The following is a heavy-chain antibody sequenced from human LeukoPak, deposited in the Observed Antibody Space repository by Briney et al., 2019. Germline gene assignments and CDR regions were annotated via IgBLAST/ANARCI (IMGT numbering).Heavy chain of an antibody. J-gene: IGHJ5*02. D-gene: IGHD3-22*01. CDR1: GGTFSSYA. CDR3: ARDRGVTMIVVADNWFDP. Sequence: VKVSCKASGGTFSSYAISWVRQAPGQGLEWMGGIIPIFGTANYAQKFQGRVTITADESTSTAYMELSSLRSEDTAVYYCARDRGVTMIVVADNWFDPWGQGTLVTVSS. V-gene: IGHV1-69*01. CDR2: IIPIFGTA.